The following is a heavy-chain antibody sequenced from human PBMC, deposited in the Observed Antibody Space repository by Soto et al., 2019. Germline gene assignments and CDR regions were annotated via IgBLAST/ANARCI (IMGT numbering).Heavy chain of an antibody. CDR3: ARADGPVTTLDY. CDR2: INPSGGST. V-gene: IGHV1-46*03. Sequence: ASVKVSCKASGYTFTIYYMHWVRQAPGQGLEWMGIINPSGGSTSYAQKFQGRVTMTRDTSTSTVYMELSSLRSEDTAVYYCARADGPVTTLDYWGQGTLVTVSS. CDR1: GYTFTIYY. J-gene: IGHJ4*02. D-gene: IGHD4-17*01.